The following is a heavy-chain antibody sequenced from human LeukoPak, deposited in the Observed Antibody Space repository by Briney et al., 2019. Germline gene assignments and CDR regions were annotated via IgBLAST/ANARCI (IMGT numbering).Heavy chain of an antibody. CDR1: GYTFTSYG. D-gene: IGHD3-22*01. Sequence: ASVKVSCKASGYTFTSYGISWVRQAPGQGLEWMGWISAYNGNTNYAQKLQGRVTMTTDTSTSTAYMKLRSLRADDTAVYYCAREGYYYDSSGYYPPGYWGQGTLVTVSS. CDR3: AREGYYYDSSGYYPPGY. J-gene: IGHJ4*02. CDR2: ISAYNGNT. V-gene: IGHV1-18*01.